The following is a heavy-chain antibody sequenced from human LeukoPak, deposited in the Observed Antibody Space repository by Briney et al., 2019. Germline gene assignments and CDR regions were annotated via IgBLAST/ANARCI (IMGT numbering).Heavy chain of an antibody. CDR2: ISGSGGST. V-gene: IGHV3-23*01. CDR1: GFTFNSYA. CDR3: AKESSYYGSGSYYY. J-gene: IGHJ4*02. Sequence: GGSLRLSCAASGFTFNSYAMSWVRQAPGKGLEWVSTISGSGGSTFYADSMKGRFTISRDSSRRTVYMQMNSLRAEDTAIYYCAKESSYYGSGSYYYGGQGPGVTVS. D-gene: IGHD3-10*01.